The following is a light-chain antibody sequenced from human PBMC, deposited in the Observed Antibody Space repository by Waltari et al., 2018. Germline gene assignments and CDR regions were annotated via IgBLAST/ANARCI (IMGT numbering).Light chain of an antibody. V-gene: IGLV2-23*01. J-gene: IGLJ3*02. CDR3: CSDEGDNTWV. CDR1: SSDVGSHDL. Sequence: QSALTQPASVSASPGQSIPIPCTGTSSDVGSHDLVSWYQQFPGKAPKLIIYDGNKRPSRVSNRFSGFQSGNTATLTISGLQAEDEADYYCCSDEGDNTWVFGGGTKVTVL. CDR2: DGN.